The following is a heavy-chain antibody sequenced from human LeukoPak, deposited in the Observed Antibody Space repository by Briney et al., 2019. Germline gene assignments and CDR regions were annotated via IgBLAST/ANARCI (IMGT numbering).Heavy chain of an antibody. CDR3: ARGDIVLMVYAGDNAHY. Sequence: ASVKVSCKASGYTFTGYYMHWVRQAPGQGLEWMGWINPNSGGTNYAQKFQGRVTMTRDTSISTAYMELSRLRSDDTAVYYCARGDIVLMVYAGDNAHYWGQGTLVTVSS. CDR2: INPNSGGT. J-gene: IGHJ4*02. V-gene: IGHV1-2*02. D-gene: IGHD2-8*01. CDR1: GYTFTGYY.